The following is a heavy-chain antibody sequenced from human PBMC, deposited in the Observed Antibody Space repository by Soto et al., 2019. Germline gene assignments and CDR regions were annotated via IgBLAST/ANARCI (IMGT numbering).Heavy chain of an antibody. D-gene: IGHD3-3*01. J-gene: IGHJ6*04. CDR2: IWYDGSNK. CDR3: ARDPYARGGEADFWSGYFSPDMDV. CDR1: GFTFSSYG. V-gene: IGHV3-33*01. Sequence: GGSLRLSCAASGFTFSSYGMHWVRQAPGKGLEWVAVIWYDGSNKYYADSVKGRFTISRDNSKNTLYLQMNSLRAEDTAVYYCARDPYARGGEADFWSGYFSPDMDVWGKGTAFTVAS.